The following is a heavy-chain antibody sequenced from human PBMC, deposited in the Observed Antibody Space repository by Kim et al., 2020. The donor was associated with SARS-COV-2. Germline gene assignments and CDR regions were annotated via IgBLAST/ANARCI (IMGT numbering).Heavy chain of an antibody. CDR1: GGSISSSSYY. D-gene: IGHD3-22*01. CDR3: AGDDSSSYYFDY. CDR2: IYYSGST. J-gene: IGHJ4*02. V-gene: IGHV4-39*01. Sequence: SETLSLTCTVSGGSISSSSYYWGWIRQPPGKGLEWIGSIYYSGSTYYNPSLKSRVTISVDTSKNQFSLKLSSVTAADTAVYYCAGDDSSSYYFDYWGQGTLVTVSS.